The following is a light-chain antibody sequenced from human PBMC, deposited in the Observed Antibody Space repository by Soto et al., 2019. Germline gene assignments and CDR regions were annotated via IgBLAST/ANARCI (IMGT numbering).Light chain of an antibody. V-gene: IGKV2-28*01. Sequence: IVMTQSPLALPITPGEPASISRRSSQSLVHDNGHNFFDWYLQKPGQSPQLLIYLGTNRASGVPDRIGGSCAGKDFTLKISRVEDEDFGDDYCMQTLQPWTFSQGTKVDIK. J-gene: IGKJ1*01. CDR3: MQTLQPWT. CDR2: LGT. CDR1: QSLVHDNGHNF.